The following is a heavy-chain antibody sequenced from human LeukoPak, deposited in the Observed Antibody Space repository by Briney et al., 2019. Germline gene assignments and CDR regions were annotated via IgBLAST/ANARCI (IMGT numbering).Heavy chain of an antibody. CDR1: GYSFTSYW. Sequence: GESLKISCKGSGYSFTSYWIGWVRQMPGKGLEWMGIIYPGDSDTRYSPSFQGQVTVSADKSISTAYLQWSSLKASDTAMYYCARGPNDILTGYSPGYWGQGTLVTVSS. CDR2: IYPGDSDT. V-gene: IGHV5-51*01. CDR3: ARGPNDILTGYSPGY. J-gene: IGHJ4*02. D-gene: IGHD3-9*01.